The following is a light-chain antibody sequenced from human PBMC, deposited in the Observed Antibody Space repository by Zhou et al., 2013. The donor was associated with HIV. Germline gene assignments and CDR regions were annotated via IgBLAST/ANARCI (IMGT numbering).Light chain of an antibody. V-gene: IGKV3-20*01. CDR3: QQFGSSPWT. J-gene: IGKJ1*01. CDR1: QSVNSY. CDR2: GAS. Sequence: EIVLTQSPATLSLSPGERATLSCRASQSVNSYLAWYQQKPGQAPRLLVYGASTRATGISDRFSGSGSGTDFTLTISRLETEDFAVYYCQQFGSSPWTFGQGTKVEIK.